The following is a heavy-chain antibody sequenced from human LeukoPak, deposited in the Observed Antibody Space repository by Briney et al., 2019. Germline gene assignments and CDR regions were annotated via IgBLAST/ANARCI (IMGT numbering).Heavy chain of an antibody. CDR2: IYHSGST. Sequence: KTSETLSLTCTVSGGSISSGYYWGWIRQPPGKGLEWIGSIYHSGSTYYNPSLKSRVTISVDTSKNQFSLKLSSVTAADTAVYYCARDYYDSSGYYYVQGRLGFDYWGQGTLVTVSS. J-gene: IGHJ4*02. D-gene: IGHD3-22*01. V-gene: IGHV4-38-2*02. CDR1: GGSISSGYY. CDR3: ARDYYDSSGYYYVQGRLGFDY.